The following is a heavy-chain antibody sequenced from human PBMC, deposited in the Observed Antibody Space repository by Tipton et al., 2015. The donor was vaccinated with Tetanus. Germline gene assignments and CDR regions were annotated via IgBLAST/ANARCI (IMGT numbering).Heavy chain of an antibody. Sequence: TLSLTCTVSGGSISSGGYYWSWNRQHPGKGLEWIGDIYYSGSTYYNPSLKSRVTISVDTSKNQFSLKLNSVTAADTAVYYCARDQARGARGWNYFDYWGQGTLVTVSS. D-gene: IGHD1-26*01. CDR3: ARDQARGARGWNYFDY. J-gene: IGHJ4*02. CDR1: GGSISSGGYY. CDR2: IYYSGST. V-gene: IGHV4-31*03.